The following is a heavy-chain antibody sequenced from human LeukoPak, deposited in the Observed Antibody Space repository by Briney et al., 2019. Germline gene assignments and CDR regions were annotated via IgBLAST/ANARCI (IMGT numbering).Heavy chain of an antibody. J-gene: IGHJ5*02. D-gene: IGHD1-26*01. Sequence: SETLSLTCTVSGASVSSGSHYWNWIRQSPGRGLEWIGHIYYRGTTNYTPSLKSRVTISVDTSKNQFSLRLNSVTAADTAVYYCARSRAFNSGAFDPWGQGSLVTVSS. CDR1: GASVSSGSHY. CDR2: IYYRGTT. CDR3: ARSRAFNSGAFDP. V-gene: IGHV4-61*01.